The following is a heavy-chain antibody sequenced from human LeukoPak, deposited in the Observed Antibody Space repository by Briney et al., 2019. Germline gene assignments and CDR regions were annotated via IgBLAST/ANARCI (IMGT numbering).Heavy chain of an antibody. D-gene: IGHD2-2*01. J-gene: IGHJ3*02. Sequence: GGSLRLSCAASGFTFSSCGMHWVRQAPGKGLESVAVISYDGSNKYYADSVKGRFTISRDNSKNTLYLQMNSLRAEDTAVYYCAKCAGSTSCYFDAFDIWGQGTMVTVSS. CDR3: AKCAGSTSCYFDAFDI. CDR2: ISYDGSNK. V-gene: IGHV3-30*18. CDR1: GFTFSSCG.